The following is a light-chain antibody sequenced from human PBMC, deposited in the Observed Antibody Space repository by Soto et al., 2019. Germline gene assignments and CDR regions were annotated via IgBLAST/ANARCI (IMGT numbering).Light chain of an antibody. Sequence: EIVMTQSPATLSVSPGERLTLSCRASQDIRSSLAWYQQKPGQAPRLLVYDASNRATGIPARFSGSGSVTDFTRTISSLEPEDFAVYYCQQRSNWPPSWTFGQGTKVDIK. CDR3: QQRSNWPPSWT. CDR2: DAS. J-gene: IGKJ1*01. CDR1: QDIRSS. V-gene: IGKV3-11*01.